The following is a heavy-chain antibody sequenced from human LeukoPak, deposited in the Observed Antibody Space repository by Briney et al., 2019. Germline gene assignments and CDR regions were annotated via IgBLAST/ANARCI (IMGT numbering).Heavy chain of an antibody. V-gene: IGHV3-33*01. J-gene: IGHJ4*02. D-gene: IGHD3-22*01. Sequence: PGGSLRRSCAASGFTFSAYGMHWVRQAPGQGLEWVAVIWYDGSNKSYADSVKGRFTISRDNSKNTLYLQMNTLRAEDTAVYFCARDLRVHYYDSSGNYFDYWGQGTLVTVSS. CDR2: IWYDGSNK. CDR1: GFTFSAYG. CDR3: ARDLRVHYYDSSGNYFDY.